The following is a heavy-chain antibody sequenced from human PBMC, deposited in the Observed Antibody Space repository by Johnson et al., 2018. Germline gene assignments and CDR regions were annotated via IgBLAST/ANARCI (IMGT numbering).Heavy chain of an antibody. CDR1: GYSFVTYW. J-gene: IGHJ6*02. V-gene: IGHV5-51*03. Sequence: VQLVQSGAEVKKAGESLKISCKVSGYSFVTYWIGWVRQMPGKGLEWMGIIFPGDSDTRYSSSFQGQVTISVDKSINTAYLQWSGLKASDTAMYYCARPGINTAMISAMDVWGQGTTVTVSS. CDR3: ARPGINTAMISAMDV. CDR2: IFPGDSDT. D-gene: IGHD5-18*01.